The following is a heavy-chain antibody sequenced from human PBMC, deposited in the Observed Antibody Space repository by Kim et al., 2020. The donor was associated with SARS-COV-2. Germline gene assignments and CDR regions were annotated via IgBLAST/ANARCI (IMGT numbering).Heavy chain of an antibody. V-gene: IGHV4-34*01. CDR1: GGSFSGYF. CDR3: AKVGTRAFDY. Sequence: SETLSLTCAVYGGSFSGYFWSWIRQSPTKGLEWIGEINHSGNTKYNPSLKSRVNISVDTSKNQFSLNLSSLTAADTAVYYCAKVGTRAFDYWGQGTLITV. CDR2: INHSGNT. D-gene: IGHD1-7*01. J-gene: IGHJ4*02.